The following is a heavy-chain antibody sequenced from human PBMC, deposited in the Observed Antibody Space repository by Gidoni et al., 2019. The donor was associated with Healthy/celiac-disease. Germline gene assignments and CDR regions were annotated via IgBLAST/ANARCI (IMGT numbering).Heavy chain of an antibody. CDR2: ISSSSSYI. D-gene: IGHD3-22*01. CDR1: GFTFSSYS. CDR3: ARDPDRVAQYYYYGMDV. V-gene: IGHV3-21*01. Sequence: EVQLVESGGGLVKPGGSLRLSCAASGFTFSSYSMNWVRQAPGKGLEWVSSISSSSSYIYYADSVKGRFTISRDNAKNSLYLQMNSLRAEDTAVYYCARDPDRVAQYYYYGMDVWGQGTTVTVSS. J-gene: IGHJ6*02.